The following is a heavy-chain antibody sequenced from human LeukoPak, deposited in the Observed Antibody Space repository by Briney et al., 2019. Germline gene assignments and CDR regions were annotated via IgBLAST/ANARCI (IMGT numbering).Heavy chain of an antibody. CDR3: ARDRGVRGFDP. D-gene: IGHD3-10*01. J-gene: IGHJ5*02. CDR1: GGSISSYY. CDR2: IYYSGST. V-gene: IGHV4-59*01. Sequence: PSETLSLTCTVSGGSISSYYWSWIRQPPGKGLEWIGYIYYSGSTNYNPSLKSRVTISVDTSKNQFSLKLSSVTAADTAVYYCARDRGVRGFDPWGQGTLVTVSS.